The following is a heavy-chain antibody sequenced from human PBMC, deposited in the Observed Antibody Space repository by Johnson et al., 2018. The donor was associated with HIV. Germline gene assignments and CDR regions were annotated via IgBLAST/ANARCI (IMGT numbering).Heavy chain of an antibody. CDR1: GFTFDDYG. D-gene: IGHD5-18*01. J-gene: IGHJ3*02. CDR2: INWNGGST. V-gene: IGHV3-20*04. CDR3: AKGVSYGFRSDAFDI. Sequence: VQLVESGGGVVRPGGSLRVSCAASGFTFDDYGMSWVRQAPGKGLEWVSGINWNGGSTSYRDSVMGRFTISRDNAKNSLYLQMNSLRAEDTALYYCAKGVSYGFRSDAFDIWGQGTMVTVSS.